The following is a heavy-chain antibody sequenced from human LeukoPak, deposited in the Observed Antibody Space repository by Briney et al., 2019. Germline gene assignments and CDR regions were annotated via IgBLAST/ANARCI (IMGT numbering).Heavy chain of an antibody. CDR2: VKEDGSAQ. CDR1: GFTFMNNW. J-gene: IGHJ4*02. CDR3: ARDLGWLHFDS. D-gene: IGHD5-12*01. Sequence: GGSLRLSCAASGFTFMNNWMTWVRQAPGKGLEWVAHVKEDGSAQNYIDSVKGRFTISRDNAKNSLFLQMNSVRAEDTAIYYCARDLGWLHFDSWGQGTLVTVSS. V-gene: IGHV3-7*01.